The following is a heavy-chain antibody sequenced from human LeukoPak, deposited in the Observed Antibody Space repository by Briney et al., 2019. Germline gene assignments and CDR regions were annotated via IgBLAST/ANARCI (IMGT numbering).Heavy chain of an antibody. CDR1: GFTFSSYS. V-gene: IGHV3-21*01. CDR2: INTVASYI. CDR3: ARLRRNSDRSGFYYYYDN. D-gene: IGHD3-22*01. J-gene: IGHJ4*02. Sequence: GGSLRLSCAASGFTFSSYSFNWVRQAPGKGLEWVWSINTVASYIYYADSVRGRFTISRDKAENSLWLQMNGLRAEDPAVYYCARLRRNSDRSGFYYYYDNWGQGTLVTVSS.